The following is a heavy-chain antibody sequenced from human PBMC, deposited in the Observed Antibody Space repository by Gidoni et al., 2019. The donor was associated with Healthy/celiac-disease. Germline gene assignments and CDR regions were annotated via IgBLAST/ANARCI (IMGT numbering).Heavy chain of an antibody. CDR1: GFTFSSYA. V-gene: IGHV3-23*01. Sequence: EVQLLESGGGLVQPGGSLRLSCAASGFTFSSYAMSWVRQAPGKGLEWVSAISGSGVSTYYADSVKGRFTISRDNSKNTLYLQMNSLRAEDTAVYYCAKEGIVVVPAAMWPYGMDVWGQGTTVTVSS. CDR3: AKEGIVVVPAAMWPYGMDV. D-gene: IGHD2-2*01. J-gene: IGHJ6*02. CDR2: ISGSGVST.